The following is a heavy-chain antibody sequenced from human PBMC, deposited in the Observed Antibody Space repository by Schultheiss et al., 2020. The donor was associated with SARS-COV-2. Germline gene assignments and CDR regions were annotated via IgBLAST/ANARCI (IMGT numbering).Heavy chain of an antibody. CDR1: GFTFSSYE. D-gene: IGHD4/OR15-4a*01. CDR2: ISSSGNSI. V-gene: IGHV3-48*03. J-gene: IGHJ6*02. Sequence: GGSLRLSCAASGFTFSSYEMNWVRQAPGKGLEWVSYISSSGNSIYYADSVKGRFTISRDNAKNSLYLQMNSLRAEDTAVYYCARGKRLSGGMDVWGQGTTVTVSS. CDR3: ARGKRLSGGMDV.